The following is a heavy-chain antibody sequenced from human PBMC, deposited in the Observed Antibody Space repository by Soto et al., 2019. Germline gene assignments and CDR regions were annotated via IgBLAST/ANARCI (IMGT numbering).Heavy chain of an antibody. V-gene: IGHV3-21*01. CDR1: GFAFSNYI. CDR3: ARKGFGAYGAMDV. J-gene: IGHJ6*02. CDR2: IGPSTSYI. D-gene: IGHD4-17*01. Sequence: LRLSCAASGFAFSNYIMNWVRQAPGKGLEWVSSIGPSTSYIYYAESVKGRFTISRDNAMNALYLQMNSLRAEDTAVYYCARKGFGAYGAMDVWGQGTTVTVSS.